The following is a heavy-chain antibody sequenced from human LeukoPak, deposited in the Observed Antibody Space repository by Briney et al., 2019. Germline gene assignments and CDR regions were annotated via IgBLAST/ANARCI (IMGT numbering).Heavy chain of an antibody. CDR2: IYYSGST. V-gene: IGHV4-30-4*01. D-gene: IGHD3-22*01. CDR1: GGSISSGDYY. J-gene: IGHJ4*02. Sequence: SQTLSLTCTVSGGSISSGDYYWSWIRQPPGKGLEWIGYIYYSGSTYYNPSLKSRVTISVDTSKNQFSLKLSSVTAADTAVYYCARSIGEMYYCDSSGYYYDYWGQGTLVTVSS. CDR3: ARSIGEMYYCDSSGYYYDY.